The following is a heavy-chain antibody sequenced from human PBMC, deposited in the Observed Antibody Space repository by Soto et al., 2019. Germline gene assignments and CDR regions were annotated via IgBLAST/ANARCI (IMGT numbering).Heavy chain of an antibody. CDR2: ISAHNGDT. Sequence: GPSVKVSCKASGYTFTSYGISWVRQAPGQGLEWVGWISAHNGDTRYAQNLQGRITMTTDTFTNTAYMELTSLTSDETAVYYCARDWSRYYDSSGLMWFYWGQGTLVTVSS. D-gene: IGHD3-22*01. J-gene: IGHJ4*02. V-gene: IGHV1-18*01. CDR1: GYTFTSYG. CDR3: ARDWSRYYDSSGLMWFY.